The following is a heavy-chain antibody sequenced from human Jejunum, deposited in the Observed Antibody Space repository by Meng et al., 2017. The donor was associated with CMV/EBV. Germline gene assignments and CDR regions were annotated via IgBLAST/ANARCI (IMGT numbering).Heavy chain of an antibody. Sequence: GFPFTTDWMAWVRQAPGKGLEWVANINQDGHEKYYLDSVQGRFTVSRDNPKNSLYLDMNSLGAEDTAIYYCARISKYSYGVYGMDVWGQGTTVTVSS. CDR3: ARISKYSYGVYGMDV. J-gene: IGHJ6*02. V-gene: IGHV3-7*01. CDR2: INQDGHEK. D-gene: IGHD5-18*01. CDR1: GFPFTTDW.